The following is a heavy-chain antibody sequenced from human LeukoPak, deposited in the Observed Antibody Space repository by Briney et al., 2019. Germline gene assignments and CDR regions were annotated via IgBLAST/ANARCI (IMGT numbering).Heavy chain of an antibody. Sequence: GGSLRLSCAASGFIFSSYAMSWVRQAPGKGLEWVSYGGSGGSTYYADSVKGRFTVSRDNSKSTLYLQMNSLTAGDTAVYYCAKMRGQYYHSYYMDAWGKGTTVTVSS. V-gene: IGHV3-23*01. CDR1: GFIFSSYA. CDR3: AKMRGQYYHSYYMDA. CDR2: GGSGGST. J-gene: IGHJ6*03.